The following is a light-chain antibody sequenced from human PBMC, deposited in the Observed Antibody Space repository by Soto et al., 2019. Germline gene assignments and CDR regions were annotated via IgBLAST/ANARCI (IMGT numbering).Light chain of an antibody. J-gene: IGKJ1*01. V-gene: IGKV4-1*01. CDR2: WAS. CDR1: QSVLSSSNSKNY. Sequence: MVITQSPDSLAVSLGERATINCKSSQSVLSSSNSKNYLVWYQQKPGQPPKLLISWASTRESGVPDRFSGRGSGTDFTLTISSLQAEDVAVYYFQQQYDSCTFGQGTKVEIK. CDR3: QQQYDSCT.